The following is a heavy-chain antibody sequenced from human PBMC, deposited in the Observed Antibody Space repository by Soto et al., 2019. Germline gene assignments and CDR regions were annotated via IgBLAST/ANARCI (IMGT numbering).Heavy chain of an antibody. Sequence: ASVKVSCKASGYTFTSYDINWVRQATGQGLEWMGWMNPNSGNTGYAQKFQGRVTMTRITSISTAYMELSSLRSEDTAVYYCARAGYCSGGSYYEDYYYYMDVWGKGTTVTVS. CDR1: GYTFTSYD. J-gene: IGHJ6*03. D-gene: IGHD2-15*01. V-gene: IGHV1-8*01. CDR3: ARAGYCSGGSYYEDYYYYMDV. CDR2: MNPNSGNT.